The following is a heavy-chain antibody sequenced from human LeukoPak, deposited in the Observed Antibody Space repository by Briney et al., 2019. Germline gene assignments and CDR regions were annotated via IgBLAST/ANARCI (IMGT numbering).Heavy chain of an antibody. Sequence: SETLSLTCAVYGGSFSGYYWSRIRQPPGKGLEWIGEINHSGSTNYNPSLKSRVTISVDTSKNQFSLKLSSVTAADTAVYYCARGKTPPKYPRYYYDSSGHYIFDYWGQGTLVTVSS. D-gene: IGHD3-22*01. CDR2: INHSGST. V-gene: IGHV4-34*01. J-gene: IGHJ4*02. CDR1: GGSFSGYY. CDR3: ARGKTPPKYPRYYYDSSGHYIFDY.